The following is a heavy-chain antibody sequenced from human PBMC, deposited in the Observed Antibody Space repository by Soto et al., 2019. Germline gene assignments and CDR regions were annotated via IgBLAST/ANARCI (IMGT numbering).Heavy chain of an antibody. CDR3: ARVAGDHWYFDL. J-gene: IGHJ2*01. V-gene: IGHV1-69*12. D-gene: IGHD7-27*01. Sequence: QVHLVQSGAEVKKPGSSVKVSCKASGGTFSSYAISWVRQAPGQGLEWMGGIIPIFGTANYAQKFQGRVTITADESTSTADMELSSLRSADTAVYYCARVAGDHWYFDLWGRGTLVTVSS. CDR1: GGTFSSYA. CDR2: IIPIFGTA.